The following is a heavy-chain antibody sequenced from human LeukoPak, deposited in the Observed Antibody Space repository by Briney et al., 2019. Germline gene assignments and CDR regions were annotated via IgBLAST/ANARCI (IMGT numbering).Heavy chain of an antibody. CDR3: ARDLVNIVLMVYAKQGDAFDI. CDR1: GYTFTGYY. D-gene: IGHD2-8*01. CDR2: ITPNSGGT. J-gene: IGHJ3*02. V-gene: IGHV1-2*06. Sequence: ASVKVSCTASGYTFTGYYMHWVRQAPGQGLEWMGRITPNSGGTNYAQQFQGRVTMTRDTSISTAYRELSRLRSDDTAVYYCARDLVNIVLMVYAKQGDAFDIWGQGTMVTVSS.